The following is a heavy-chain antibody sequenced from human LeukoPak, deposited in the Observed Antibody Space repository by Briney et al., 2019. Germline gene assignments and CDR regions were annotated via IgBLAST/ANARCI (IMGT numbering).Heavy chain of an antibody. V-gene: IGHV4-4*07. CDR3: ARVQYYYDSSGYYYNNWFDP. D-gene: IGHD3-22*01. CDR2: IYTSGST. CDR1: GGSISSYY. J-gene: IGHJ5*02. Sequence: SETLSLTCTVSGGSISSYYWSWIRQPAGKGLEWIGRIYTSGSTNYNPSLKSRVTMSVDTSKNQFSLKLSSVTAADTAVYYCARVQYYYDSSGYYYNNWFDPWGQGTLVTVSS.